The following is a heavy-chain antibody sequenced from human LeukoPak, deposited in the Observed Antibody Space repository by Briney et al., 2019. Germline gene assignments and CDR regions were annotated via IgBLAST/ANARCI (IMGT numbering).Heavy chain of an antibody. J-gene: IGHJ4*02. CDR3: ARARSGYSFDY. CDR1: EFTFSSYA. V-gene: IGHV3-23*01. Sequence: GGSLRLSCAASEFTFSSYAMQWVRQAPGKGLEWVSGINVSGGSTWYADSVKGRFTISRDNAKNSLYLQMNSLRAEDTAVYYCARARSGYSFDYWGQGTLVTVSS. CDR2: INVSGGST. D-gene: IGHD1-1*01.